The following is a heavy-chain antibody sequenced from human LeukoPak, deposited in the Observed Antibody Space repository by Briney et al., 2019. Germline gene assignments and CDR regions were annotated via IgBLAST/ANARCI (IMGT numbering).Heavy chain of an antibody. CDR1: GFTLSTFD. D-gene: IGHD1-14*01. Sequence: GGSLRLSCAASGFTLSTFDMHWVRQVPGKGLEYVSHIGPADDTHYSDSVRGRFTISREDSKKSLYLQMNNLRAEDTGVYYCARAPTRWHNHFDPWGQGTPVTVSS. J-gene: IGHJ5*02. CDR2: IGPADDT. V-gene: IGHV3-13*04. CDR3: ARAPTRWHNHFDP.